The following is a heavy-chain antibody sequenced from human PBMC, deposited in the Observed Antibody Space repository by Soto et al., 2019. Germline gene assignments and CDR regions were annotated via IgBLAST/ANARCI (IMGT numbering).Heavy chain of an antibody. CDR3: VRDGTKTLRDWFDP. CDR2: IYATGTT. J-gene: IGHJ5*02. Sequence: LSLTCTVSGASISGFYWSWIRKSAGKGLEWIGRIYATGTTDYNPSLKSRVMMSVDTSKKQFSLKLRSVTAAATAVYYCVRDGTKTLRDWFDPWGQGISVTVSS. D-gene: IGHD1-1*01. V-gene: IGHV4-4*07. CDR1: GASISGFY.